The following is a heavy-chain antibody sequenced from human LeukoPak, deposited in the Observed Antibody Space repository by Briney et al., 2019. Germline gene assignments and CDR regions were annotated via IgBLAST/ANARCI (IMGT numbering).Heavy chain of an antibody. CDR1: GFTFSHYG. V-gene: IGHV3-33*01. Sequence: PGRSLRLSCAASGFTFSHYGMHWVRQAPGKGLEWVAVIWYDGSKTYYADPVKGRFTISRDNSKNTLSLQMSSLRADDTAVYYCAREHSSSSGKVFDYWGQGTLVTVSS. CDR2: IWYDGSKT. CDR3: AREHSSSSGKVFDY. D-gene: IGHD6-6*01. J-gene: IGHJ4*02.